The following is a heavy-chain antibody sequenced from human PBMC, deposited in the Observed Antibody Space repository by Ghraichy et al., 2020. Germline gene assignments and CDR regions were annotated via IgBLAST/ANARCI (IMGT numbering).Heavy chain of an antibody. CDR1: GGSISSYY. Sequence: SETLSLTCTVSGGSISSYYCSWIRQPPGKGLDWIGYIYYSGSTNYNPSLKSRVTISVDTSKNQFSLKLSSVTAADTALYYGARGLGGDEDYWGQGTLVTVSS. CDR3: ARGLGGDEDY. D-gene: IGHD2-21*02. V-gene: IGHV4-59*01. J-gene: IGHJ4*02. CDR2: IYYSGST.